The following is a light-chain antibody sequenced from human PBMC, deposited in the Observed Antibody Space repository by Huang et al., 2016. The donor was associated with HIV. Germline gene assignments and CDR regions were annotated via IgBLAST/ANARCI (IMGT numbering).Light chain of an antibody. Sequence: DIQMTQSPSTLSASVGDRVTITCRASQSISSWLAWYQQNPGKAPKLLIDKASSLESGVPSRFSGSGSGTEFTLTISSLQPDDFATYYCQQYNSYWTFGQGTKVEIK. V-gene: IGKV1-5*03. CDR2: KAS. J-gene: IGKJ1*01. CDR3: QQYNSYWT. CDR1: QSISSW.